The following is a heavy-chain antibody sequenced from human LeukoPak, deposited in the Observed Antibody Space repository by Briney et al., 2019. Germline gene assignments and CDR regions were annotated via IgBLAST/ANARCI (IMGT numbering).Heavy chain of an antibody. CDR1: EFSVGSNY. Sequence: PGGSLRLSCAASEFSVGSNYMTWVRQAPGKGLEWVSYISSSGSTIYYADSVKGRFTISKDNAKNSLYLQMNSLRAEDTAVYYCARDHSSGWYPDYWGQGTLVTVSS. D-gene: IGHD6-19*01. J-gene: IGHJ4*02. CDR2: ISSSGSTI. CDR3: ARDHSSGWYPDY. V-gene: IGHV3-48*03.